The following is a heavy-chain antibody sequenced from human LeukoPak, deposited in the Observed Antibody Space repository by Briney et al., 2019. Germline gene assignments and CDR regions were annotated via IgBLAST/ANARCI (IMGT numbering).Heavy chain of an antibody. CDR1: GYTFTSYA. D-gene: IGHD3-22*01. Sequence: ASVKVSCKASGYTFTSYAMNWVRQAPGQGLEWMGWINTNTGNPTYAQGFTGRFVFSLDTSVSTAYLQISSLKAEDTAVYYCARALTIYYYDSSGYSNWFDPWGQGTLVTVSS. CDR3: ARALTIYYYDSSGYSNWFDP. V-gene: IGHV7-4-1*02. J-gene: IGHJ5*02. CDR2: INTNTGNP.